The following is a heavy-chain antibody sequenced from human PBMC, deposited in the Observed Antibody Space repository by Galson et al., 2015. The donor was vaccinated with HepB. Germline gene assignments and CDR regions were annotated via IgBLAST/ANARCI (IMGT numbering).Heavy chain of an antibody. CDR2: INPSGGST. J-gene: IGHJ5*02. V-gene: IGHV1-46*03. CDR1: GYTFTSYY. CDR3: ARDAPSDSGWNWFDP. D-gene: IGHD5-12*01. Sequence: SVKVSCKASGYTFTSYYMHWVRQAPGQGLEWMGIINPSGGSTSYAQKFQGRVTMTRDTSTSTVYMELSSLRSEDTAVYYCARDAPSDSGWNWFDPWGQGTLVTVPS.